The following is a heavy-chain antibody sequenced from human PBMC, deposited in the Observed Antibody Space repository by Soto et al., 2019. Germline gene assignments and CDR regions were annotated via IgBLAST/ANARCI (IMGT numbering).Heavy chain of an antibody. CDR1: GGSFSGYN. Sequence: QVQLKQWGAGLLKPSETLSLTCAVYGGSFSGYNWHWIRRPPGKGLEWIGQIFHTGTTNYNTSLKNRVPISLDTSKTQFSLKLSSVTAADTAVYYCARGRQVTSGTGKFEYWGQGSLVTVSS. D-gene: IGHD3-10*01. J-gene: IGHJ4*02. CDR3: ARGRQVTSGTGKFEY. V-gene: IGHV4-34*01. CDR2: IFHTGTT.